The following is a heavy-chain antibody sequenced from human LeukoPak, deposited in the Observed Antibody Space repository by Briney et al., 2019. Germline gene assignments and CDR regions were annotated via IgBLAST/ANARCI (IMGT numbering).Heavy chain of an antibody. D-gene: IGHD3-10*01. CDR2: IFYIGGT. CDR1: GGSISSSRYY. J-gene: IGHJ5*02. CDR3: ARHFYNSGSHYGYRLNWFDP. Sequence: SETLSLTCTVSGGSISSSRYYWGWIRPRPGKGLEWIGGIFYIGGTYYSPSLKSRVTMSVDTSKNQFSLNLISVTAADTAVYYCARHFYNSGSHYGYRLNWFDPWGQGTLVTVSS. V-gene: IGHV4-39*01.